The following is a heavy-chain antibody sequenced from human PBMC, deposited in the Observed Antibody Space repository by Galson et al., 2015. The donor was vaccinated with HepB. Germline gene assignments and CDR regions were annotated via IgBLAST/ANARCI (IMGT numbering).Heavy chain of an antibody. J-gene: IGHJ4*02. V-gene: IGHV4-59*01. D-gene: IGHD3-10*01. Sequence: ETLSLTCTVSGGSISSYYWSWIRQPPGKGLEWIGYIYYSGSTNYNPSLKSRVTISVDTSKNQFSLKLSSVTAADTAVYYCARVADYSYYYGSGTGYFDYWGQGTLVTVSS. CDR2: IYYSGST. CDR1: GGSISSYY. CDR3: ARVADYSYYYGSGTGYFDY.